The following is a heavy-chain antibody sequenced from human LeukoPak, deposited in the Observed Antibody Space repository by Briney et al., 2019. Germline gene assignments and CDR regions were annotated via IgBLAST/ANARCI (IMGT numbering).Heavy chain of an antibody. CDR2: IWYDGGNK. Sequence: HPGGSLRLSCAASGFTFSSYGMHWVRQAPGKGLEWVAVIWYDGGNKYYADSVKGRFTISRDNSKNTLYLQMNSLRAEDTAVYYCAIETDGYNYGLDYSGQGTLVTVCS. D-gene: IGHD5-24*01. CDR3: AIETDGYNYGLDY. V-gene: IGHV3-33*01. J-gene: IGHJ4*02. CDR1: GFTFSSYG.